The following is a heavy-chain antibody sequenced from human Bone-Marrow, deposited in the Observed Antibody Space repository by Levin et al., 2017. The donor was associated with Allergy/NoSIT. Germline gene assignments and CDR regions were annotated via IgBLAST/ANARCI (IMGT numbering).Heavy chain of an antibody. D-gene: IGHD6-6*01. CDR2: INTNTGNP. CDR1: GYTFTSYA. V-gene: IGHV7-4-1*02. CDR3: ARLHPEYSSSYYYYYYYMDV. Sequence: ASVKVSCKASGYTFTSYAMNWVRQAPGQGLEWMGWINTNTGNPTYAQGFTGRFVFSLDTSVSTAYLQISSLKAEDTAVYYCARLHPEYSSSYYYYYYYMDVWGKGTTVTVSS. J-gene: IGHJ6*03.